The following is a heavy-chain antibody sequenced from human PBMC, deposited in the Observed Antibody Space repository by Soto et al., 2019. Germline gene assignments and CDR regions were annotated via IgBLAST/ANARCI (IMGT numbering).Heavy chain of an antibody. CDR2: IYNSGST. J-gene: IGHJ4*02. V-gene: IGHV4-39*02. CDR3: ATNSSGYSYDY. Sequence: QLQLQESGPGLVKPSETLSLMCTVSGGSVSSGPYYWGWIRQPPGKGLEWIASIYNSGSTVYDPSLKSRVTISVDTSNNPFSLKLSSVTVADTAVYFCATNSSGYSYDYWGQGTLVTVSS. D-gene: IGHD3-22*01. CDR1: GGSVSSGPYY.